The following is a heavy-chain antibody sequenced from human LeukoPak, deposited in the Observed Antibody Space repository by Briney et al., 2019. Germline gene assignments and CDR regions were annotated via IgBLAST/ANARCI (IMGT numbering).Heavy chain of an antibody. CDR2: IKDDGREK. J-gene: IGHJ3*02. V-gene: IGHV3-7*01. CDR1: GFTLSSYW. D-gene: IGHD6-13*01. CDR3: ARDSRYCRSSDCLGDAFDI. Sequence: AGGSLRLSCAASGFTLSSYWMTWVRQAPGKGLEWVGNIKDDGREKYYVESVRGRFTISRDNAETSLYLQMNSQRAEETAVYYGARDSRYCRSSDCLGDAFDIWGQGTMVTVSS.